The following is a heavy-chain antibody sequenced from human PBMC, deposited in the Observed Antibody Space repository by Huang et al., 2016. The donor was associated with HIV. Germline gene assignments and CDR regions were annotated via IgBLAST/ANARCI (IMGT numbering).Heavy chain of an antibody. J-gene: IGHJ3*02. CDR1: GFPFSTYN. CDR3: ARFGSYYYGSGSYLDAFDI. V-gene: IGHV3-48*01. CDR2: ITSSSGAI. Sequence: EVQLMESGGGLVQSGGSLRLSCAASGFPFSTYNMNWVRQAPGKGVDGVSYITSSSGAIYLADSVKGRFTISRYNAKNSLYLQMNSLRAEDTAVYYCARFGSYYYGSGSYLDAFDIWGQGTMVTVSS. D-gene: IGHD3-10*01.